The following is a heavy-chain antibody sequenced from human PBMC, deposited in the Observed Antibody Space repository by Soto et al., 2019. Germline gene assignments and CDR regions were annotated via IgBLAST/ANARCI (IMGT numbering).Heavy chain of an antibody. CDR1: GFRFSLFW. CDR3: ARTGWPQSSYYFDY. J-gene: IGHJ4*02. V-gene: IGHV3-7*03. CDR2: INEDGSEK. D-gene: IGHD3-16*01. Sequence: GGSLRLSCAASGFRFSLFWMSWVRQTPGKGLEWVANINEDGSEKFFADSVKGRFTISRDNAKNSLSLQMNSLTADDTAVYYCARTGWPQSSYYFDYWGQGTLVTVSS.